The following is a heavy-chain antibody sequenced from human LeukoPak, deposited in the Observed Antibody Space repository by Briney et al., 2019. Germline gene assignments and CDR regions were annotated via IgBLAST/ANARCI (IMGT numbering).Heavy chain of an antibody. CDR1: GFTFSSYA. V-gene: IGHV3-64D*09. Sequence: QPGGSLRLSCSASGFTFSSYAMHWVRQAPGKGLEYVSAISSNGGSTYYADSVKGRFTISRDNSKNTLYLQMSSLRAEDTAVYYCVKGYCSSISCYGDYWGQGTLVTFSS. CDR2: ISSNGGST. CDR3: VKGYCSSISCYGDY. J-gene: IGHJ4*02. D-gene: IGHD2-2*01.